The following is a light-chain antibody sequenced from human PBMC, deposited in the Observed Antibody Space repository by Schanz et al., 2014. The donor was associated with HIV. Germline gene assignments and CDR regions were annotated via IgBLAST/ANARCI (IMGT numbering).Light chain of an antibody. Sequence: QSALTQPASVSGSPGQSITISCTGTSNDVGGYNFVSWYQQHPGKAPKLIIYDVSNRPSGVSNRFSGSKSSITASLTISGLQADDEADYYCSSYAGSNNLYVFGTGTKLTVL. CDR3: SSYAGSNNLYV. J-gene: IGLJ1*01. V-gene: IGLV2-14*03. CDR2: DVS. CDR1: SNDVGGYNF.